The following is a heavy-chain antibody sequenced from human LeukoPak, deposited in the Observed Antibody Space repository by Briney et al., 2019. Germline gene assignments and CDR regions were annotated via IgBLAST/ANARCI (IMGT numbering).Heavy chain of an antibody. J-gene: IGHJ6*03. D-gene: IGHD6-13*01. CDR2: IRSKAYGGTT. Sequence: GGSLRLSCAASGFTFSSYAMSWVRQAPGKGLEWVGFIRSKAYGGTTEYAASVKGRFTISRDDSKSIAYLQMNSLKTEDTAVYYCTRDHGSSSLGYYYYYMDVWGKGTRSPSP. CDR1: GFTFSSYA. CDR3: TRDHGSSSLGYYYYYMDV. V-gene: IGHV3-49*04.